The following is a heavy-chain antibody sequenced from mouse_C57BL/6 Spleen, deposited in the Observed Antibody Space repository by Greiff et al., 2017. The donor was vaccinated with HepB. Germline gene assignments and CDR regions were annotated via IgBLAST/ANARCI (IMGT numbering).Heavy chain of an antibody. Sequence: QVQLQQPGAELVRPGTSVKLSCKASGYTFTSYWMHWVKQRPGQGLEWIGVIDPSDSYTNYNQKFKGKATLTVDTSSSTAYMQLSSLTSEDSAVYYCAKGGIYSDYWGQGTTLTVSS. V-gene: IGHV1-59*01. CDR1: GYTFTSYW. CDR2: IDPSDSYT. CDR3: AKGGIYSDY. J-gene: IGHJ2*01.